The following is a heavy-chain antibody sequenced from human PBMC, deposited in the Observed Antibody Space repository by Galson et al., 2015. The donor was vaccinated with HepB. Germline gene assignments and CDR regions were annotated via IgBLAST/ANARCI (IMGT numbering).Heavy chain of an antibody. J-gene: IGHJ4*02. V-gene: IGHV3-30-3*01. CDR3: ARGIAAFDY. CDR1: GFTFSSYA. D-gene: IGHD6-13*01. CDR2: ISYDGSNK. Sequence: SLRLSCAASGFTFSSYAMHWVRQAPGKGLEWVAVISYDGSNKYYADSVKGRFTISRDNSKNTLYLQMNSLRAEDTAVYYCARGIAAFDYWGQGTLVTVSS.